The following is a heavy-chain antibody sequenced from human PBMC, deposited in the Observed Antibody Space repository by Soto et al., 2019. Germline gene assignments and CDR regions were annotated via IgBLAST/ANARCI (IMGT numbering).Heavy chain of an antibody. CDR2: IYYSGST. Sequence: QLQESGPGLVKPSETLSLTCKDSGDSVTTGSYYWTWLRQPQGKGLEWIGYIYYSGSTNYNPSLECLATICAVKSGSHFSLNLTSVTADDTAVYYCARRDYAIDSWGRGTLVTVSS. J-gene: IGHJ4*02. CDR3: ARRDYAIDS. CDR1: GDSVTTGSYY. D-gene: IGHD4-17*01. V-gene: IGHV4-61*03.